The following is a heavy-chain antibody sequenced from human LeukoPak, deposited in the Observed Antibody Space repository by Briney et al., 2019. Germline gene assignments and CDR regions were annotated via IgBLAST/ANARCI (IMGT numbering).Heavy chain of an antibody. V-gene: IGHV4-30-2*06. D-gene: IGHD2-15*01. J-gene: IGHJ5*02. CDR3: ARDPGYCSGGSCYSWSDP. CDR1: GGSISNGDYY. CDR2: IYHSGST. Sequence: SQTLSLTCTVSGGSISNGDYYWSWIRQSPGKGVEWIGNIYHSGSTYYNPSLKSRVTISVDRSKNQFSLKLSSVTAADTAVYYCARDPGYCSGGSCYSWSDPWGQGTLVTVSS.